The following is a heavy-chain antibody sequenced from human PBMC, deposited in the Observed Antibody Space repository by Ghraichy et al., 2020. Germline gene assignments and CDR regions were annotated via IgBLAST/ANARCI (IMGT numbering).Heavy chain of an antibody. Sequence: SETLSLTCTVSGGSISSYYWSWIRQPPGKGLEWIGYIYYSGSTNYNPSLKSRVTISVDTSKNQFSLKLSSVTAADTAVYYCARAARRRGQLLFGYYYGMDVWGQGTTVTVSS. D-gene: IGHD2-2*01. V-gene: IGHV4-59*01. CDR2: IYYSGST. J-gene: IGHJ6*02. CDR3: ARAARRRGQLLFGYYYGMDV. CDR1: GGSISSYY.